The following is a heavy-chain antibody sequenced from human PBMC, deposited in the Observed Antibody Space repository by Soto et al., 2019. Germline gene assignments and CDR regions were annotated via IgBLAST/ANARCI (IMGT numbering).Heavy chain of an antibody. CDR1: GFTFSSYA. CDR3: ARDVSKVGSDVVAGYIDY. D-gene: IGHD6-19*01. V-gene: IGHV3-30-3*01. J-gene: IGHJ4*02. Sequence: QVQLVESGGGVVQPGRSLRLSCAASGFTFSSYAMHWVRQAPGKGLEWVAVISYDGSNKYYADSVKGRFTISRDNSKNTLYLQMNILRAEDTAVYYCARDVSKVGSDVVAGYIDYWGQGTLVTVSS. CDR2: ISYDGSNK.